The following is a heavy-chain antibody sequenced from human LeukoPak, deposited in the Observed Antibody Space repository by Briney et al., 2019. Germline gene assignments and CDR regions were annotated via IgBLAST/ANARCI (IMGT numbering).Heavy chain of an antibody. CDR2: IYTTGTA. V-gene: IGHV4-4*07. Sequence: PSETLSLTCLLSGGSIGPYYWSWIRQAAGKGPEWIGRIYTTGTADYNPSLKGRVFLSVDTSMNQFSLRVTSVTAADTAVYYCARDHSSSSWMDAFEIWGPGMKVIVSS. CDR1: GGSIGPYY. J-gene: IGHJ3*02. CDR3: ARDHSSSSWMDAFEI. D-gene: IGHD6-6*01.